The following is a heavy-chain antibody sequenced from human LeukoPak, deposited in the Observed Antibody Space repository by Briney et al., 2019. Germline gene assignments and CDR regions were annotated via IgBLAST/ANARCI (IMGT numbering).Heavy chain of an antibody. V-gene: IGHV3-23*01. J-gene: IGHJ4*02. CDR1: GFTFSDYA. CDR3: AKQKPTNYDFWSGYWFDY. D-gene: IGHD3-3*01. CDR2: VYGGGVGA. Sequence: GGSLRLSCVASGFTFSDYAMSWVRQAPGKGLEWVSGVYGGGVGAYYADSVRGRFTISRDNSKNTLYLQMNSLRAEDTAVYYCAKQKPTNYDFWSGYWFDYWGQGTLVTVSS.